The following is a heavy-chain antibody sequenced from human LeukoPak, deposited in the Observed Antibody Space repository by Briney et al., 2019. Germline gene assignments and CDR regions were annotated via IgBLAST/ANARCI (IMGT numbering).Heavy chain of an antibody. Sequence: SVKVSCKASGGTFSSYAISWVRQAPGQGLEWMGGIIPIFGTANYAQKFQGRVTITADESTSTAYMKLSSLRSEDTAVYYCASPSGYSYVAAREYYYYGMDVWGQGTTVTVSS. CDR3: ASPSGYSYVAAREYYYYGMDV. D-gene: IGHD5-18*01. J-gene: IGHJ6*02. CDR1: GGTFSSYA. V-gene: IGHV1-69*13. CDR2: IIPIFGTA.